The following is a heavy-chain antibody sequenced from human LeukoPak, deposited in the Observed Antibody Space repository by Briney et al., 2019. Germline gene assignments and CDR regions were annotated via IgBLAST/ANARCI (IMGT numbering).Heavy chain of an antibody. CDR1: GGSFSGCY. CDR2: INHSEST. Sequence: PSETLSLTCAVYGGSFSGCYWSWIRQPPGKGLEWIGEINHSESTNYNPSLKSRVTISVDTSKNQFSLKLSSVTAADTAVYYCARFIRRVDFWSGYYSYYFDYWGQGTLVTVSS. D-gene: IGHD3-3*01. V-gene: IGHV4-34*01. CDR3: ARFIRRVDFWSGYYSYYFDY. J-gene: IGHJ4*02.